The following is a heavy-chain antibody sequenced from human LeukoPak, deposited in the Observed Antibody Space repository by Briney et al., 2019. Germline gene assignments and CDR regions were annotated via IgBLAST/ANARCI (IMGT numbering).Heavy chain of an antibody. D-gene: IGHD2-15*01. Sequence: GGSLRLSCAASGFTFSSYWVSWVRQAPGKGLEWVANIKQDGSEKYYVDSVKGRFTISRDNAKNSLYLQMNSLRAEDTAVYYCARDSGPVAASSFDYWGQGTLVTVSS. CDR3: ARDSGPVAASSFDY. CDR1: GFTFSSYW. CDR2: IKQDGSEK. V-gene: IGHV3-7*01. J-gene: IGHJ4*02.